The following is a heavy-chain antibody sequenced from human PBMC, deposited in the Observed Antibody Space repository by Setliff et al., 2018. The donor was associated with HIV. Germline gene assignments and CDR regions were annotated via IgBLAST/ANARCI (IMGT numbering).Heavy chain of an antibody. D-gene: IGHD3-10*01. Sequence: GGSLRLSCSASGFSFSSYYMSWVRQAPGKGLEWVANINQDGSEKYYVDSVKGRFTNSRDNAKKSLYLQMNSLRAEDTAIYYCARDVAYGSGSYNWFEPWGQGTLVTVSS. V-gene: IGHV3-7*03. J-gene: IGHJ5*02. CDR1: GFSFSSYY. CDR3: ARDVAYGSGSYNWFEP. CDR2: INQDGSEK.